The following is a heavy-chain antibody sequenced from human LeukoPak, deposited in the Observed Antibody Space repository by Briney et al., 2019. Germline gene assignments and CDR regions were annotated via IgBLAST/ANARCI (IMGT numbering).Heavy chain of an antibody. CDR1: GGSFSTNS. V-gene: IGHV4-34*01. D-gene: IGHD3-3*01. J-gene: IGHJ5*02. CDR3: AREAFTLVGVVITNLATWFDP. Sequence: SETLSLTCAVYGGSFSTNSWSWIRQPPGKGLEWIGEINQSGAINYNATLKSRITISVDTSKNQFSLKVKSVTAADAGVYYCAREAFTLVGVVITNLATWFDPWGQGTLVTVSS. CDR2: INQSGAI.